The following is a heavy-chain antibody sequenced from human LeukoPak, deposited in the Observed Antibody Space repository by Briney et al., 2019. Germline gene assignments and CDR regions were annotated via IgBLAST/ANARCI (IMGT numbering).Heavy chain of an antibody. J-gene: IGHJ3*02. Sequence: SETLSLTCTVSGGSISSSSYYWGWIRQPPGKGLEWIGYIYYSGSTYYNPSLKSRVTISVDTSKNQFSLKLSSVTAAGTAVYYCARGSVVTNAFDIWGQGTMVTVSS. D-gene: IGHD4-23*01. CDR1: GGSISSSSYY. CDR3: ARGSVVTNAFDI. V-gene: IGHV4-31*03. CDR2: IYYSGST.